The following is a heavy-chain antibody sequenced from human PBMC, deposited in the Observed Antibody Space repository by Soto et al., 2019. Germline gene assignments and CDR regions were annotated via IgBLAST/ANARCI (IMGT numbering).Heavy chain of an antibody. CDR3: ARDRQVWGRPVPAATGWFDP. J-gene: IGHJ5*02. CDR2: IYYSGST. V-gene: IGHV4-31*03. CDR1: GGSISSGGYY. D-gene: IGHD2-2*01. Sequence: SETLSLTCTVSGGSISSGGYYWSWIRQHPGKGLEWIGYIYYSGSTYYNPSLKSRVTISVDTSKNQFSLKLSSVTAADTAVYYCARDRQVWGRPVPAATGWFDPWGQGTLVTVSS.